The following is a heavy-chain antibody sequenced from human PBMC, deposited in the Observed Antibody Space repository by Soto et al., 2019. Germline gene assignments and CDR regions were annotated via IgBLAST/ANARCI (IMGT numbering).Heavy chain of an antibody. J-gene: IGHJ6*03. V-gene: IGHV1-18*01. CDR3: ARESLGFSSSWYGDFYYYMDV. Sequence: QVQLVQSGAEVKKPGASVKVSCKASGYTFTSYGISWVRQAPGQGLEWMGWISAYNGNTNYAQKLQGRVTMTTDTSTSTAYMELRRLRSDDTAVYYCARESLGFSSSWYGDFYYYMDVWGKGTTVTVSS. CDR2: ISAYNGNT. CDR1: GYTFTSYG. D-gene: IGHD6-13*01.